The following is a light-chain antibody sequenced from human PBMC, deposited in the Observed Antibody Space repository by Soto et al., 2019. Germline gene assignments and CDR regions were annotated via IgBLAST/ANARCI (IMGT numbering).Light chain of an antibody. CDR1: QSSNY. V-gene: IGKV3-20*01. CDR2: GAS. J-gene: IGKJ4*01. CDR3: QQYGSSSALT. Sequence: EIVLTQSPGTLSLSPGERATLSCRASQSSNYLAWYQQRPGQAPRLLIYGASSRAPGIPDRFSGSGSGTDFTLTISRLEPEDFAVYYCQQYGSSSALTFGGGTKVEIK.